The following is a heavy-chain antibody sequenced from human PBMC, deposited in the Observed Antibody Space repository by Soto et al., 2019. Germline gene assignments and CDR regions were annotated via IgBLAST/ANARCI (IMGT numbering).Heavy chain of an antibody. Sequence: ASVKVSCKASGYTISSYAISWVRHAPGQGLEWMGGIIPIFGTANYAQKFQGRVTITADESTSTAYMELSSLRSEDTAVYYCARDIVVVPAAMPDYYYYGMDVWGQGTTVTVSS. CDR1: GYTISSYA. D-gene: IGHD2-2*01. V-gene: IGHV1-69*13. J-gene: IGHJ6*02. CDR2: IIPIFGTA. CDR3: ARDIVVVPAAMPDYYYYGMDV.